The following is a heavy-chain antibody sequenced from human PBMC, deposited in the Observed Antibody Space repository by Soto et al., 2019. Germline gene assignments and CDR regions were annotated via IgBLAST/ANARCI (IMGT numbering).Heavy chain of an antibody. CDR3: ARGGRGYSSAPRYYFDY. CDR2: IIPIFATV. V-gene: IGHV1-69*01. CDR1: GGSFSSNP. D-gene: IGHD5-18*01. J-gene: IGHJ4*02. Sequence: QVQLVQSGSEVKKPGSSVKVSCKASGGSFSSNPISWVRQAPGQGLEWMAGIIPIFATVHYAQKFQGRVTITAVESTSTAYMELTSLRSEDTAVYFCARGGRGYSSAPRYYFDYWGQGTLVTVSS.